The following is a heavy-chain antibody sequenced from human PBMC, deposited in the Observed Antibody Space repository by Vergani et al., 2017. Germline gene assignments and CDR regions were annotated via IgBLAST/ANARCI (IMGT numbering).Heavy chain of an antibody. V-gene: IGHV3-11*01. J-gene: IGHJ6*03. CDR3: ARGATGIQLWLRYYYMDV. CDR2: ISISGSTI. D-gene: IGHD5-18*01. Sequence: QVQLVESGGGLVKPGGSLRLSCAASGFTFSDYYMRWIRQAPGKGVEWVSYISISGSTIYYADSVKGRFTISRDNAKNSLYLQMNSLRAEDTAVYYCARGATGIQLWLRYYYMDVWGKGTTVTVSS. CDR1: GFTFSDYY.